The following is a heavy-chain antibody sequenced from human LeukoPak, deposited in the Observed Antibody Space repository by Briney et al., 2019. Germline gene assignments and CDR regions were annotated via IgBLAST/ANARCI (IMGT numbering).Heavy chain of an antibody. Sequence: SETLSLTCAVYGGSFSGYYWSWIRQPPGKGLEWIGEINHSGSTNYNPSLKSRVTISVDTSKNQFSLKLSSVTAADTAAYYCAREGPIVLWFGELLREPFDPWGQGTLVTVSS. CDR3: AREGPIVLWFGELLREPFDP. CDR1: GGSFSGYY. V-gene: IGHV4-34*01. D-gene: IGHD3-10*01. J-gene: IGHJ5*02. CDR2: INHSGST.